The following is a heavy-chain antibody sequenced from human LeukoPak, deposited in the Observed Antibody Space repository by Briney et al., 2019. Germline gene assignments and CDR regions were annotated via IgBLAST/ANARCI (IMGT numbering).Heavy chain of an antibody. CDR2: INHSGST. Sequence: SETLSLACAVYGGSFSGYYWSWISQPPGKRLEWIGEINHSGSTNYNPSLKSRVTISVDTSKNQFSLKLSSVTAADTAVYYCARGSPKRITIFGVVTVLRYYFDYWGQGTLVTVSS. D-gene: IGHD3-3*01. CDR3: ARGSPKRITIFGVVTVLRYYFDY. CDR1: GGSFSGYY. J-gene: IGHJ4*02. V-gene: IGHV4-34*01.